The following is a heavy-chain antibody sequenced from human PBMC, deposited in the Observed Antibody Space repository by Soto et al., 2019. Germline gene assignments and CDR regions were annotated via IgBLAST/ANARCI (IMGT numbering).Heavy chain of an antibody. J-gene: IGHJ6*02. D-gene: IGHD6-25*01. Sequence: QVQLVESGGGLVKPGGSLRLSCAASGFTLSDYYMSWIRQAPGKGLEWVSYISSSSSYTNYADSVKGRFTISRDNAKNSLYLQMNSLRAEDTAVYYCGTDGFYGMDVWGQGTTVTVSS. CDR1: GFTLSDYY. CDR3: GTDGFYGMDV. CDR2: ISSSSSYT. V-gene: IGHV3-11*05.